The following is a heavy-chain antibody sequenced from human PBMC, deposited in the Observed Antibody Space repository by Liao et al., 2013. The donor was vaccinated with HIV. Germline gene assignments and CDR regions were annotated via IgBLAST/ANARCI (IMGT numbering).Heavy chain of an antibody. CDR3: ARDGVVVVPMPPGALDI. D-gene: IGHD3-22*01. J-gene: IGHJ3*02. CDR1: GGSITSGNYY. V-gene: IGHV4-30-4*08. Sequence: QVQLQESGPGLVKPSQTLSLTCTVSGGSITSGNYYWSWIRQPPGKGLEWIGFIDYSGITYYNPSLKSRATISLDTSKNQFSLRLSSVTAADTAVYYCARDGVVVVPMPPGALDIWGRGTMVTVSS. CDR2: IDYSGIT.